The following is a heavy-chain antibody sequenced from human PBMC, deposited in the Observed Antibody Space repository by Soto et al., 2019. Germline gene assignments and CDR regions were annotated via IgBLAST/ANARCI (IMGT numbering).Heavy chain of an antibody. CDR2: ISSNGGTT. D-gene: IGHD1-1*01. V-gene: IGHV3-64*01. J-gene: IGHJ4*02. CDR1: GFTFSSYD. CDR3: VRRVSGNDDY. Sequence: EVQLAESGGGMVQPGGSLRLSCVASGFTFSSYDMHWVRQAPGKGLEYVSSISSNGGTTYYGNSVKGRFTISRDNSKNTLYLQMGSLRAEDMAVYYCVRRVSGNDDYGGQGTLVTVSS.